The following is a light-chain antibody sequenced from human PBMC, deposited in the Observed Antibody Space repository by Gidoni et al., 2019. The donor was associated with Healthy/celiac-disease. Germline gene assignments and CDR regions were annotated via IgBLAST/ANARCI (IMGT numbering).Light chain of an antibody. J-gene: IGKJ5*01. Sequence: DIQMTQSASTLSASVGARVTITCRASQSISSWLAWYQQKPGKAPKLLIYTASSLESWVPSRCSGRGSGTEFTLTISSLQPDDFATYYCQQYNSYSITFGQGTRLEIK. V-gene: IGKV1-5*03. CDR2: TAS. CDR1: QSISSW. CDR3: QQYNSYSIT.